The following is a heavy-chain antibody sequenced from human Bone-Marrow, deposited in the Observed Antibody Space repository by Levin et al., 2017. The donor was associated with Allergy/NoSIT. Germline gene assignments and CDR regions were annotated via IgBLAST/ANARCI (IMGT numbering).Heavy chain of an antibody. CDR2: ISGNGRDI. Sequence: GGSLRLSCAASGFTFGAYIMNWVRQAPGKGLEWVSSISGNGRDIYYAESLKGRFTISRDNAKNSVFLQMNSLSAEDTAVYYCARAQVIVTANSFDFWGQGAMVTVSS. CDR1: GFTFGAYI. J-gene: IGHJ3*01. V-gene: IGHV3-21*01. CDR3: ARAQVIVTANSFDF. D-gene: IGHD1/OR15-1a*01.